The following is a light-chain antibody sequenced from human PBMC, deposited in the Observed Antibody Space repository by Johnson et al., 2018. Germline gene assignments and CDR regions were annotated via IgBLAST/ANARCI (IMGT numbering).Light chain of an antibody. CDR2: ENN. J-gene: IGLJ1*01. CDR1: SSNIGNNY. V-gene: IGLV1-51*02. CDR3: GTWDSSLRAGNV. Sequence: QSVLTQPPSVSAAPGQKVTISCSGSSSNIGNNYVSWYQQLPGTAPKLLIYENNKRPSGIPDRFSGSKSGPSATLRITALQSGDEADYYCGTWDSSLRAGNVFGTGTKVTVL.